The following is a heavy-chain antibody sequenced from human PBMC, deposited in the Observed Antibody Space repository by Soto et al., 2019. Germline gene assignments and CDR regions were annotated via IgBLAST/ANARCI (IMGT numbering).Heavy chain of an antibody. Sequence: QVQLQESGPGLVKPSETLSLTCSISGGSINGFYWSWIRRPPGKGLEWIGYIHYSGRTNYNPSLKSRATISVDTSKNQFSLKLSSVSAADTAVYYCARYPRILPGDNYWGQGALVTVSS. CDR3: ARYPRILPGDNY. V-gene: IGHV4-59*01. CDR2: IHYSGRT. CDR1: GGSINGFY. D-gene: IGHD2-21*01. J-gene: IGHJ4*02.